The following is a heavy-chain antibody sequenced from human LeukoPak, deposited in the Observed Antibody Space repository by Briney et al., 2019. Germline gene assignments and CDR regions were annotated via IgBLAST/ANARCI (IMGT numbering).Heavy chain of an antibody. J-gene: IGHJ3*02. D-gene: IGHD4-17*01. CDR2: ISYDGSNK. CDR3: AKDMTTVTSDDAFDI. CDR1: GFTFSSYG. V-gene: IGHV3-30*18. Sequence: GRSLRLSCAASGFTFSSYGMHWVRQAPGKGLEWVAVISYDGSNKYYADSVKGRFTISRDNSKNTLYLQMNSLRAEDTAVYYCAKDMTTVTSDDAFDIWGQGTMVTVSS.